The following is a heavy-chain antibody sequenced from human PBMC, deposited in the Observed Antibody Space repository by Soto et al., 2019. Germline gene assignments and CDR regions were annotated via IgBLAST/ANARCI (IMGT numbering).Heavy chain of an antibody. J-gene: IGHJ4*02. CDR1: GFTFSSYW. CDR3: ATGYSSSYPYTLAY. Sequence: GGSLRLACAASGFTFSSYWMHWVRQAPGKGLVWVSRINSDGSNTNYADSVKGRFTISKDNAKNTLYLQMNTLRAEDTAVYYCATGYSSSYPYTLAYWGQGALVTVSS. V-gene: IGHV3-74*01. D-gene: IGHD6-13*01. CDR2: INSDGSNT.